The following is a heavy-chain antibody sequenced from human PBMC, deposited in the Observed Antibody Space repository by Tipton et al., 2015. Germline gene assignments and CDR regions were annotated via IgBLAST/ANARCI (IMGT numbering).Heavy chain of an antibody. CDR1: GGSISSYY. CDR3: AKDFWPNHGGGGPFDY. CDR2: IYYSGST. J-gene: IGHJ4*02. V-gene: IGHV4-59*01. Sequence: TLSLTCTVSGGSISSYYWSWIRQSPGKGLEWIGYIYYSGSTNYNPSLESRVTISVDTSKNQFSLKLNSVTAEDTAMYYCAKDFWPNHGGGGPFDYWGQGTLVTVSS. D-gene: IGHD3-3*01.